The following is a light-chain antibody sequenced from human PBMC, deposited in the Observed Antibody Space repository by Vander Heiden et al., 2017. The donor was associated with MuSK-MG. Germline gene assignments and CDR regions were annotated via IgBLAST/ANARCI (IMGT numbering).Light chain of an antibody. CDR2: VNS. CDR1: SSNIGAGYD. V-gene: IGLV1-40*01. Sequence: QSVLTQPPSVSGAPGQRVTISCTGSSSNIGAGYDVPCYQQLPGTAPKLLVYVNSNRPSGVPDRFSGSKPGTSASLAITGLQAEDDADYYRQSYDSSLTVWVFGGGTKLTVL. CDR3: QSYDSSLTVWV. J-gene: IGLJ3*02.